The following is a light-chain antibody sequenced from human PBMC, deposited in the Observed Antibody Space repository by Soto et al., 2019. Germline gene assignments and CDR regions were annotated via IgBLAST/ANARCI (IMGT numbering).Light chain of an antibody. V-gene: IGKV3-11*01. CDR2: DAS. CDR3: QQRSNWTT. Sequence: IVLTQSPATLSLSPGERATLSCRASQSVSSYLAWYQQKPGQAPRLLIYDASNRATGIPARFSGSGSGTDFTLTISSLEPEDFAVYYCQQRSNWTTFGQGTRLEI. CDR1: QSVSSY. J-gene: IGKJ5*01.